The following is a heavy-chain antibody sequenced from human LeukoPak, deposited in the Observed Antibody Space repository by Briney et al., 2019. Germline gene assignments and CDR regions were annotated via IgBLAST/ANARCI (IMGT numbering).Heavy chain of an antibody. CDR2: IWYDGSKT. CDR1: GFTFRSHG. CDR3: ARSNTMTSNYYYGMDV. J-gene: IGHJ6*02. V-gene: IGHV3-33*01. D-gene: IGHD4-11*01. Sequence: PGRSLRLSCAASGFTFRSHGMQWVRQAPGKGLEWVAVIWYDGSKTYYADSVKGRFTISRDNSKNTLDLQMSSLGAEDTAVYYCARSNTMTSNYYYGMDVWGQGTTVTVSS.